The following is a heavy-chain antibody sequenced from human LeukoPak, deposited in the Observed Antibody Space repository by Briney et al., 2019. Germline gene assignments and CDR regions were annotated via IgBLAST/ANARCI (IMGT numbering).Heavy chain of an antibody. CDR2: MYYSGST. J-gene: IGHJ3*02. Sequence: SETLSLTCAVSGVSISSGVYSWSCLPQPPGKGLVWIGYMYYSGSTYYNPSLKSRRTISVDTSKNQFSLELSSVTAADTAVYYCARGGDSGYYNDAFDIWGEGRMVTVSS. CDR1: GVSISSGVYS. V-gene: IGHV4-30-4*07. CDR3: ARGGDSGYYNDAFDI. D-gene: IGHD4-17*01.